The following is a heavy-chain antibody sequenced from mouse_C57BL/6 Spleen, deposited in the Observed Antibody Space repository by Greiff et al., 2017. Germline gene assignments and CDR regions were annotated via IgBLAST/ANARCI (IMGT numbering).Heavy chain of an antibody. CDR3: ASSPGTGYFDV. Sequence: VQLQQSGAELVTPGASVKISCKASGYAFSSSWMNWVTQRPGQGLEWIGQLYPGDGGTNYNGKFKGKATLTADKSSSTSYMQLSSLTSVDSAVYLCASSPGTGYFDVWGTGTTVTVSS. V-gene: IGHV1-80*01. CDR2: LYPGDGGT. D-gene: IGHD6-1*01. CDR1: GYAFSSSW. J-gene: IGHJ1*03.